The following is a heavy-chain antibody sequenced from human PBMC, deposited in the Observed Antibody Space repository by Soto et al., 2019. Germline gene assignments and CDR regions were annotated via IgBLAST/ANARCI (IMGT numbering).Heavy chain of an antibody. D-gene: IGHD6-19*01. CDR2: INHSGST. CDR1: GGSFSGYY. CDR3: ARGRIAVAGHLLYFDY. V-gene: IGHV4-34*01. Sequence: SETLSLTCAVYGGSFSGYYWSWIRQPPGKGLEWIGEINHSGSTNYNPSLKSRVTISVDTSKNQFSLKLSSVTAADTAVYYCARGRIAVAGHLLYFDYWGQGTLVTVSP. J-gene: IGHJ4*02.